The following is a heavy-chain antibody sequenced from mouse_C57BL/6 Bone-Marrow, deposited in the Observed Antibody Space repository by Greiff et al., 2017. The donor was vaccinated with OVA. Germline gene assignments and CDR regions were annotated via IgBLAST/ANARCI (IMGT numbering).Heavy chain of an antibody. V-gene: IGHV1-69*01. CDR3: ARYDYDWYFDY. Sequence: QVQLQQSGAELVMPGASVKLSCTASGYTFTSYWMHWVKQRPGQGLEWLGEIDPSDSYTNYTQKFKGKSTLTVDKSSSTAYMQLSSLTSEDSAVYYCARYDYDWYFDYWGQGTTLTVSS. J-gene: IGHJ2*01. D-gene: IGHD2-4*01. CDR2: IDPSDSYT. CDR1: GYTFTSYW.